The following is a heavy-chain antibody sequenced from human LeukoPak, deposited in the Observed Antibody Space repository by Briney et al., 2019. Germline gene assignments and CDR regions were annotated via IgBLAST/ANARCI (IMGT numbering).Heavy chain of an antibody. J-gene: IGHJ4*02. V-gene: IGHV3-23*01. CDR3: ARDLMGIAYRGAFYY. CDR1: GFTISSSA. Sequence: PGGSLRLSCAASGFTISSSAMSWVRQAPGKGLEWVSSISGSGSGGSTYYADSVKGRFTISRDNAKNSLYLQMNSLRAEDTAVYYCARDLMGIAYRGAFYYWGQGTLVTVSS. CDR2: ISGSGSGGST. D-gene: IGHD6-13*01.